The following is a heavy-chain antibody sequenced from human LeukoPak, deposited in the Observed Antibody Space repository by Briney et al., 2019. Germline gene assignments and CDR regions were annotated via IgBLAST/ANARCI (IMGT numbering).Heavy chain of an antibody. D-gene: IGHD4-17*01. CDR1: GGSLSSRNYY. V-gene: IGHV4-39*02. J-gene: IGHJ4*02. CDR3: ASRPPDYGDLFDY. Sequence: PSETLSLTCTVSGGSLSSRNYYWGWIRQPPGKGLEWIGTIYYSGSTYYNPSLKSRVTISVDTSKNHFSLRLSSVTAADTAVYYCASRPPDYGDLFDYWGQETLVTVSS. CDR2: IYYSGST.